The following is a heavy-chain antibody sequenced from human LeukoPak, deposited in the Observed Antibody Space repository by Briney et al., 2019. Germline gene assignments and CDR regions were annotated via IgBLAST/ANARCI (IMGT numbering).Heavy chain of an antibody. Sequence: PGGSLRLSCAASGFTFSRYSMTWVRQAPGKGLEWVSCISGSGGSAYYADAAKGRFSISRDNSKNTLYLQMNSLRDEDAAVYYCAGGWFGAPLAGWGQGTLVTVSS. D-gene: IGHD3-10*01. J-gene: IGHJ4*02. V-gene: IGHV3-23*01. CDR1: GFTFSRYS. CDR3: AGGWFGAPLAG. CDR2: ISGSGGSA.